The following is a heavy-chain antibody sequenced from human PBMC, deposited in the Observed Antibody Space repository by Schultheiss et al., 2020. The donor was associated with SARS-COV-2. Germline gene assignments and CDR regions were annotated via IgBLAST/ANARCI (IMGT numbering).Heavy chain of an antibody. Sequence: SETLSLTCTVSGGSISSYYWSWIRQPPGKGLEWIGYIYTSGSTNYNPSLKSRVTMSVDTSKNQFSLKLSSVTAADTAVYYCASLGSSGWYPDYWGQGTLVTVSS. CDR2: IYTSGST. D-gene: IGHD6-19*01. CDR1: GGSISSYY. J-gene: IGHJ4*02. CDR3: ASLGSSGWYPDY. V-gene: IGHV4-4*08.